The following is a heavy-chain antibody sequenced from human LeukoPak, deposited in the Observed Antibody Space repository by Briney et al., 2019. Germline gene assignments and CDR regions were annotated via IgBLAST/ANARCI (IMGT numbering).Heavy chain of an antibody. V-gene: IGHV3-7*01. CDR2: IKQDGSEK. Sequence: GGSLRLSCAASGFTFSSYWMSWVRQAPGKGLEWVANIKQDGSEKYYVDSVKGRFTISRDNAKNSLYLQMNSLRAEDTAVYYCARVVITFGGVIVDWYFDLWGRGTLVTVSS. D-gene: IGHD3-16*02. CDR3: ARVVITFGGVIVDWYFDL. CDR1: GFTFSSYW. J-gene: IGHJ2*01.